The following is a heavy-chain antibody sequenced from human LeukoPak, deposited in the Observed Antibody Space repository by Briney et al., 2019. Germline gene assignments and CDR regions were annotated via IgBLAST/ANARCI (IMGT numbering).Heavy chain of an antibody. Sequence: PGGSLRLSSAASGFTFSSYSMNWVRQAPGKGLEWVSYISSSSSTIYYADSVKGRFTISRDDAKNSLYLQMNSLRAEDTAVYYCARALRYFDWLSTSPEYNWFDPWGQGTLVPVSS. J-gene: IGHJ5*02. V-gene: IGHV3-48*01. D-gene: IGHD3-9*01. CDR1: GFTFSSYS. CDR2: ISSSSSTI. CDR3: ARALRYFDWLSTSPEYNWFDP.